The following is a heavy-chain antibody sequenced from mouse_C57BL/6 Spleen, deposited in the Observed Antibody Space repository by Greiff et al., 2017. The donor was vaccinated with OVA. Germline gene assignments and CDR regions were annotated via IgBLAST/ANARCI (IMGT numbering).Heavy chain of an antibody. CDR3: ARHEGEGRITTVEYAMDY. CDR2: FYPGSGSI. CDR1: GYTFTEYT. J-gene: IGHJ4*01. Sequence: QVQLQQSGAELVKPGASVKLSCKASGYTFTEYTIHWVKQRSGQGLEWIGWFYPGSGSIKYNEKFKYKATLTAANSSTTVYMELSRFTSEASAVYFCARHEGEGRITTVEYAMDYWGQGTSVTVSS. D-gene: IGHD1-1*01. V-gene: IGHV1-62-2*01.